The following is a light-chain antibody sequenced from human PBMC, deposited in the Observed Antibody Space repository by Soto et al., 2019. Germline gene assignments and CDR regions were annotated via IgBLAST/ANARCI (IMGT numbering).Light chain of an antibody. J-gene: IGKJ3*01. CDR3: MQTLQTPYT. CDR2: LVS. Sequence: DIVMTQSPLSLPVTPGEPASISCKSSQSLLHSDGDNYLEWYVQKAGQSPQLLIYLVSHRASGVPDRLSGSGPGTDFTLKISNVEADDGGVYYCMQTLQTPYTFGPGTKVDIK. V-gene: IGKV2-28*01. CDR1: QSLLHSDGDNY.